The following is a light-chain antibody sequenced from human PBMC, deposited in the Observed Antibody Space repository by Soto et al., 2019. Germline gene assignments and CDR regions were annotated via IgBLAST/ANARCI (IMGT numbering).Light chain of an antibody. V-gene: IGKV3-15*01. J-gene: IGKJ1*01. CDR1: QRLSSN. CDR2: GAS. CDR3: QQYINWPRT. Sequence: EIAFTQSPVTLSLSPVERVTLSCRASQRLSSNLAWYQQRPGQAPRLLIYGASIRATDIPARFIGSGSGTEFTLTISSLQSEDFAVYYCQQYINWPRTFGQGTKVDIK.